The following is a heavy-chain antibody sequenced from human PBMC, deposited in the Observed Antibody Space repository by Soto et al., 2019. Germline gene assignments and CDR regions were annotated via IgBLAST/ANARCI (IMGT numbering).Heavy chain of an antibody. D-gene: IGHD3-16*01. CDR2: INPSGGRT. Sequence: QVQLVQSGAEVRKPGASVKVSCKASGYTFTNYYMHWVRQAPGQGLEWMGIINPSGGRTDYARKFQGRVTVTRDTSTSTVYMELSTLRSEDTAVYYCASGGSGQYLDAFDFWGQGTMVTVS. V-gene: IGHV1-46*03. CDR3: ASGGSGQYLDAFDF. CDR1: GYTFTNYY. J-gene: IGHJ3*01.